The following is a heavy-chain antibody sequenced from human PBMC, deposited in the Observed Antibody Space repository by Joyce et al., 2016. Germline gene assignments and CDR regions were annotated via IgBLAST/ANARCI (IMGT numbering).Heavy chain of an antibody. CDR2: TSFDGTRA. CDR3: AKGDYSSRWDYSYLYMDV. J-gene: IGHJ6*03. V-gene: IGHV3-30*18. CDR1: GFRFSSYG. D-gene: IGHD6-13*01. Sequence: VQPGTSPRLSCVASGFRFSSYGMHWVRQAPGKGLEWVAVTSFDGTRAYYGDSVKGRFIVSRDNFGRTLYLHMSNLRADDTALYFCAKGDYSSRWDYSYLYMDVWGKGTPVTVSS.